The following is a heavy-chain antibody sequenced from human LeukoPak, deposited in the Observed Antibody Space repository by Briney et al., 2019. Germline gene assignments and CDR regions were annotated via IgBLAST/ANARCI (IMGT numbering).Heavy chain of an antibody. V-gene: IGHV1-69*05. CDR1: GGTFSSYA. CDR2: IIPIFGTA. J-gene: IGHJ4*02. CDR3: ARGGEYSSSSPSDY. Sequence: SVKASCKASGGTFSSYAISWVRQAPGQGLEWMGGIIPIFGTANYAQKFQGRVTITTDESTSTAYMELSSLRSEDTAVYYCARGGEYSSSSPSDYWGQGTLVTVSS. D-gene: IGHD6-6*01.